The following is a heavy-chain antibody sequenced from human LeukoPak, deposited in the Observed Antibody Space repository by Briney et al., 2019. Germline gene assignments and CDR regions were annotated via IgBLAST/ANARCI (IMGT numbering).Heavy chain of an antibody. CDR2: ISSSSSTI. J-gene: IGHJ4*02. CDR1: GFTFSSYS. V-gene: IGHV3-48*04. CDR3: ARVTGWSYSGPDY. D-gene: IGHD2-15*01. Sequence: GGSLRLSCAASGFTFSSYSMNWVRQAPGKGLEWVSYISSSSSTIYYADSVKGRFTISRDNAKNSLYLRMNSLRAEDTAVYYCARVTGWSYSGPDYWGQGTLVTVSS.